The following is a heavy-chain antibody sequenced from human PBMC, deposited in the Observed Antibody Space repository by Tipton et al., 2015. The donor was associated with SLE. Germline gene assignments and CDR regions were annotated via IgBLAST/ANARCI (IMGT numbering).Heavy chain of an antibody. V-gene: IGHV4-31*02. D-gene: IGHD3-3*01. CDR1: GFTFSDYY. J-gene: IGHJ4*02. Sequence: LRLSCAASGFTFSDYYMSWIRQAPGKGLEWIGYIYYSGSTYYNPSLKSRVTISVDTSKNQFSLKLSSVTAADTAVYYCARVSGVPALYYFDYWGQGTLVTVSP. CDR2: IYYSGST. CDR3: ARVSGVPALYYFDY.